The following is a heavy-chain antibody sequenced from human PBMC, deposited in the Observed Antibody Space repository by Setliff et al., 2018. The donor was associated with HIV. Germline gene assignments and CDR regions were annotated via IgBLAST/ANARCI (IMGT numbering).Heavy chain of an antibody. J-gene: IGHJ4*02. CDR2: TIPMFGTA. CDR1: GGTFGIYG. CDR3: ARESACSSTSCPKVLDY. D-gene: IGHD2-2*01. Sequence: SVKVSCKASGGTFGIYGISWVRQAPGQGLEWMGGTIPMFGTANYAQKFQGRVTITTDESTNTGFMELSSLRSEDTAVYYCARESACSSTSCPKVLDYWGQGTLVTVSS. V-gene: IGHV1-69*05.